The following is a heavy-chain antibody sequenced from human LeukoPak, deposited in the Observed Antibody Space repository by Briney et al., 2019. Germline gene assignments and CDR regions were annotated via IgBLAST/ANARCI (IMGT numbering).Heavy chain of an antibody. CDR1: GGSFSGYY. V-gene: IGHV4-34*01. CDR3: ARGDRYNWNDVSGMDV. D-gene: IGHD1-1*01. J-gene: IGHJ6*02. Sequence: PSETLSLTCAVYGGSFSGYYWSWIRQPPGKGLEWIGEINHSGSTNYNPSLKSRVTISVATSKNQFSLKLSSVTAADTAVYYCARGDRYNWNDVSGMDVWGQGTTVTVSS. CDR2: INHSGST.